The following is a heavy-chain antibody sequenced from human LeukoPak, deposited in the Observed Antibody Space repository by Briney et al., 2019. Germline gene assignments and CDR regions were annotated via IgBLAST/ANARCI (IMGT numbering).Heavy chain of an antibody. CDR2: INPNSGGT. D-gene: IGHD1-26*01. CDR3: ARDRDGSYFRYFDY. CDR1: GYTLTELS. Sequence: ASVKVSCKVSGYTLTELSMHWVRQAPGQGLEWMGWINPNSGGTNYAQKFQGRVTMTRDTSISTAYMELSRLRSDDTAVYYCARDRDGSYFRYFDYWGQGTLVTVSS. J-gene: IGHJ4*02. V-gene: IGHV1-2*02.